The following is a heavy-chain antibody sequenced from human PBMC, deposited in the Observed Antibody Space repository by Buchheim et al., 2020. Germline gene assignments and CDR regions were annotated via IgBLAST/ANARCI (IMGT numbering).Heavy chain of an antibody. CDR3: ARATFIIGLGPVFAAAGIGESPRY. V-gene: IGHV7-4-1*02. J-gene: IGHJ4*02. CDR1: GYTFTSYA. D-gene: IGHD6-13*01. CDR2: INTNTGNP. Sequence: QVRLVQSGSELKKPGASVKASCKVSGYTFTSYAMNWVRQPPGQGLEWMGWINTNTGNPTYAQGFTGRFVFSLAPSGSTAYLQISSLKAEDTAVYYCARATFIIGLGPVFAAAGIGESPRYWGQGTL.